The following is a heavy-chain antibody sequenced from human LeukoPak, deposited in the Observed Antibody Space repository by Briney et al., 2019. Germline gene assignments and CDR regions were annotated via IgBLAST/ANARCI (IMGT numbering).Heavy chain of an antibody. CDR2: INHSGST. Sequence: SETLSLTCAVYGGSFSGYYWSWIRQPPGKGLEWIGEINHSGSTNYNPSLKSRVTISVDTSKNQFSLKLSSVTAADTAVYYCAATVARNRGPRVDYWGQGTLVTVSS. CDR1: GGSFSGYY. CDR3: AATVARNRGPRVDY. J-gene: IGHJ4*02. D-gene: IGHD4-11*01. V-gene: IGHV4-34*01.